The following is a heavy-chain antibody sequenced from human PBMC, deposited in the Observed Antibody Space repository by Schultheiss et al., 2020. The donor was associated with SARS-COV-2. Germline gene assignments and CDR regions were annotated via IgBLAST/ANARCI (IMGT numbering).Heavy chain of an antibody. V-gene: IGHV1-18*01. CDR2: ISAYNGNT. CDR1: GGTFSSYA. CDR3: ARGLGYCSGGSCNWFDP. Sequence: ASVKVSCKASGGTFSSYAISWVRQAPGQGLEWVGWISAYNGNTNYAQKLQGRVTMTTDTSTSTAYMELRSLRSDDTAVYYCARGLGYCSGGSCNWFDPWGQGTLVTVSS. J-gene: IGHJ5*02. D-gene: IGHD2-15*01.